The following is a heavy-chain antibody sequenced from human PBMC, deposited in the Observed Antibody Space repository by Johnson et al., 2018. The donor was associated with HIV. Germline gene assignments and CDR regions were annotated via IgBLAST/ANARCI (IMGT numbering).Heavy chain of an antibody. CDR1: GFTFSSYT. Sequence: QVQLVESGGSVVQPGRPLRLSCAASGFTFSSYTMHWVRQAPGKGLEWVAVISYDGKNKDYADPVKGRLTLSRDNSKNTLYLQLSSLRTEDTAVFYCARGGVVHDAFDMWGQGTMVTVSS. D-gene: IGHD2-2*01. J-gene: IGHJ3*02. CDR2: ISYDGKNK. V-gene: IGHV3-30*04. CDR3: ARGGVVHDAFDM.